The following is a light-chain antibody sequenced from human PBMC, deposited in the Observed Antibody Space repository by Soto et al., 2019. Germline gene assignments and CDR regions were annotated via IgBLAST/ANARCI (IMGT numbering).Light chain of an antibody. CDR2: GAS. V-gene: IGKV3-15*01. CDR1: QSVSNN. J-gene: IGKJ3*01. CDR3: QQRSNWPQVT. Sequence: EIVMTQSPATLSVSTGERATLSCRASQSVSNNLAWYQQKPGQAPRLLMYGASTRATGIPARFSGSGSGTEFTLTISSLQSEDFVVYYCQQRSNWPQVTFGPGTKVDIK.